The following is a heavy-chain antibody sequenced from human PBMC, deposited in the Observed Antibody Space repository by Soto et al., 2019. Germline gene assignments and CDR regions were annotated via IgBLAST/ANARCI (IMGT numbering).Heavy chain of an antibody. D-gene: IGHD2-2*01. V-gene: IGHV6-1*01. CDR1: GDSVSSNSAA. CDR3: ARWNRYQLQGPVPRAPLGRFDI. Sequence: PSQTLSLTCAISGDSVSSNSAAWNWIRQSPSRGLEWLGRTYYRSKWYNDYALSVKSRITINPDTSKNQFSLQLNSVTPEDTAVYYCARWNRYQLQGPVPRAPLGRFDIWGQGTMVTVSS. CDR2: TYYRSKWYN. J-gene: IGHJ3*02.